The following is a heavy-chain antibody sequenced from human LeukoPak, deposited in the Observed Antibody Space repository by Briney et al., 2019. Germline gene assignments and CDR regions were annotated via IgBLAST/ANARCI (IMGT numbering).Heavy chain of an antibody. Sequence: PSETLSLSCAVYGVSFSGYYWSWIRQPPGNGLEWIGEINHSGSTNYNPSLKSRVTISVDTYKNQFSLKLSSVTAADTAVYYCVLYKQKTAYDILTGLDYWGQGTLVTVSS. V-gene: IGHV4-34*01. D-gene: IGHD3-9*01. CDR1: GVSFSGYY. J-gene: IGHJ4*02. CDR3: VLYKQKTAYDILTGLDY. CDR2: INHSGST.